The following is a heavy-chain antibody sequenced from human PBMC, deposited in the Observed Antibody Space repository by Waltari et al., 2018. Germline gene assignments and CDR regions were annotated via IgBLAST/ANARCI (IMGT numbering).Heavy chain of an antibody. Sequence: QVHLVRSGAEVTKPGASVKVSCTASGYTFTGYYLHWDRRPPGRDIQWVGRDPGQGREWMGRIKPNSGDTNYAQKFQGRVTLTRDTCINTAYMELSSLKSDDTAVYYCARDLGSDYGNRDYWGQGTLVTVPS. CDR2: IKPNSGDT. V-gene: IGHV1-2*06. CDR3: ARDLGSDYGNRDY. D-gene: IGHD4-17*01. J-gene: IGHJ4*02. CDR1: GYTFTGYY.